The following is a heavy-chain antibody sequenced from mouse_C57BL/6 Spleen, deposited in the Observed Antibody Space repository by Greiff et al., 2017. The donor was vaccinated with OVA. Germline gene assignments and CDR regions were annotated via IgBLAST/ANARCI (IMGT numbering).Heavy chain of an antibody. J-gene: IGHJ2*01. CDR1: GFTFSDYG. Sequence: DVMLVESGGGLVKPGGSLKLSCAASGFTFSDYGMHWVRQAPEKGLEWVAYISSGSSTIYYADTVKGRFTISRDNAKNTLFLQMTSLRSEDTAMYYCARPNLGYYFDYWGQAPLSQSPQ. CDR2: ISSGSSTI. CDR3: ARPNLGYYFDY. V-gene: IGHV5-17*01.